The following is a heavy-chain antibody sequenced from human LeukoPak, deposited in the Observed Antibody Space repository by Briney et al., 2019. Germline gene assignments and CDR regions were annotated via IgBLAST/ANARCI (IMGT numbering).Heavy chain of an antibody. CDR1: GFIFNSYW. J-gene: IGHJ6*02. Sequence: GGSLRLSCLASGFIFNSYWMSWVRQAPGKGLEWVASIQQDGSETYYVDSVKGRFTISRDNAKNSLYLQMNSLRAEDTAVYYSARVGFGGYNFGMDVWGQGTTVTVSS. V-gene: IGHV3-7*01. D-gene: IGHD3-10*01. CDR3: ARVGFGGYNFGMDV. CDR2: IQQDGSET.